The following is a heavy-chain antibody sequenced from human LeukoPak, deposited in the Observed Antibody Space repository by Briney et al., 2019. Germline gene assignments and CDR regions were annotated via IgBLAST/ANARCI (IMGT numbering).Heavy chain of an antibody. CDR3: ARGIRDGDYGKVYYFDY. CDR1: GFTFSSYG. CDR2: ISYDGSNK. D-gene: IGHD4-17*01. J-gene: IGHJ4*02. V-gene: IGHV3-30*03. Sequence: GGSLRLSCAASGFTFSSYGMHWVRQAPGKGLEWVAVISYDGSNKYYADSVKGRFTISRDNSKNTLYLQMNTLRPEDTAVYYCARGIRDGDYGKVYYFDYWGQGTLVTVSS.